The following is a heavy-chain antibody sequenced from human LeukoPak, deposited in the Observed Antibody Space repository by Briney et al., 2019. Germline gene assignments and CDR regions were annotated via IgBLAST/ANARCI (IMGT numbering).Heavy chain of an antibody. V-gene: IGHV3-23*01. D-gene: IGHD3-10*01. CDR3: AKDRGFGEYFPFFY. J-gene: IGHJ4*02. Sequence: GGSLRLSCAASGFTFSTYAMRWVRQTPDKGLEWVSAICYSGGNTYYADSVKGRFTISRDNSKNTLYLQMNSLRAEDTAVYYCAKDRGFGEYFPFFYWGQGTLVIVSS. CDR2: ICYSGGNT. CDR1: GFTFSTYA.